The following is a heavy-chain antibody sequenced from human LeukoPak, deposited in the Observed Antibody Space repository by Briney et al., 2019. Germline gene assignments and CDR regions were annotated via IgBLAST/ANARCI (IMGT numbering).Heavy chain of an antibody. CDR2: ISGSGGST. V-gene: IGHV3-23*01. CDR1: GFTFSTYG. Sequence: GGSLRLSCAASGFTFSTYGMNWVRQAPGKGLEWVSGISGSGGSTYYADSVKGRFTISRDNAKNSLYLQMNSLRAEDTAVYYCARDFGNYYDSSGYFGYWGQGTLVTVSS. J-gene: IGHJ4*02. CDR3: ARDFGNYYDSSGYFGY. D-gene: IGHD3-22*01.